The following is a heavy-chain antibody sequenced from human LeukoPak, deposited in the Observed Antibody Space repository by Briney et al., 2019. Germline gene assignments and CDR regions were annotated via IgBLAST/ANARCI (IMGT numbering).Heavy chain of an antibody. CDR3: AKDNRPLYSSGWYYFDY. Sequence: SLRLSCAASGFTFDDYAMHWVRQAPGKGLEWVSGISWNSGSIGYADSVKGRFTISRDNAKNSLYLQMNSLRAEDTALYYCAKDNRPLYSSGWYYFDYWGQGTLVTVSS. V-gene: IGHV3-9*01. CDR2: ISWNSGSI. J-gene: IGHJ4*02. CDR1: GFTFDDYA. D-gene: IGHD6-19*01.